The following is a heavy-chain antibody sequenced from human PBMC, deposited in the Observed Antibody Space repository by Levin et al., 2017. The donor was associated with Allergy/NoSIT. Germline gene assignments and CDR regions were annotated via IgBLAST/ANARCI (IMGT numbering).Heavy chain of an antibody. V-gene: IGHV3-9*01. D-gene: IGHD7-27*01. Sequence: LSLTCAASGFTFGDYALHWVRQAPGKGLEWVSGINWNRDKIGYADSVRARFTISRDNAKNSLYLQMNSLGPEDTALYYCAKGLNWGSPNTFDCWGQGTLVTVSS. CDR1: GFTFGDYA. J-gene: IGHJ4*02. CDR3: AKGLNWGSPNTFDC. CDR2: INWNRDKI.